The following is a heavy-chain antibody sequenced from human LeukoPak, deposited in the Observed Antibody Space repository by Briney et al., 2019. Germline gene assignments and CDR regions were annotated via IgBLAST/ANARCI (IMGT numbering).Heavy chain of an antibody. V-gene: IGHV1-46*01. J-gene: IGHJ2*01. CDR1: GYTFTGYY. D-gene: IGHD6-13*01. CDR3: AELKGVAADGNRYFDL. CDR2: INPSGGST. Sequence: EASVKVSCKASGYTFTGYYMHWVRQAPGQGLEWMGIINPSGGSTSYAQKFQGRVTMTRDTSTSTVYMELSSLRSEDTALYYCAELKGVAADGNRYFDLWGRGTQVTVST.